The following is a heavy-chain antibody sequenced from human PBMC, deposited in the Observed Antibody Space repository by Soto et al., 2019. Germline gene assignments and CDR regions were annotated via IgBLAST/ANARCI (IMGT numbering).Heavy chain of an antibody. CDR1: GGSMSSSHW. J-gene: IGHJ4*02. D-gene: IGHD4-17*01. V-gene: IGHV4-4*02. CDR3: ARSQGTVLYY. Sequence: QVPLQESGPGLVKPSGTLALPCTDSGGSMSSSHWWNWVRQSPGKGLEWIEDAHHRGRTNYNPSLKSRVTISDEKSKNRFSLTVTSVTAADTAVYYCARSQGTVLYYWGQGPLVTVAS. CDR2: AHHRGRT.